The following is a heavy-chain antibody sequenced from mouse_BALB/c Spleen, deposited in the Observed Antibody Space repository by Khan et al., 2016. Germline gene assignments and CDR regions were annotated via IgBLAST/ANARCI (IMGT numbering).Heavy chain of an antibody. CDR3: AVGLYGHFDY. CDR2: ILPGSDST. CDR1: DYTFNNYW. D-gene: IGHD1-1*02. J-gene: IGHJ2*01. V-gene: IGHV1-9*01. Sequence: QVRLQQSGAELMEPGASVKISCKATDYTFNNYWIEWLKQRPGHGLEWIGEILPGSDSTNYNEKFKDKATFTTDKSSNNAYMQLSSLTSEDSAFYYCAVGLYGHFDYWGQSTTRTVSS.